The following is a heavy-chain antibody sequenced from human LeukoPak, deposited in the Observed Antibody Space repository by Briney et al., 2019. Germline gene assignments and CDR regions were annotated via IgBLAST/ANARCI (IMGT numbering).Heavy chain of an antibody. CDR1: GFTFSSYG. D-gene: IGHD1-26*01. V-gene: IGHV3-30*02. CDR2: IRYDGSNK. J-gene: IGHJ1*01. CDR3: ARDVWEQQAWWHNLDL. Sequence: GGSLRLSCAASGFTFSSYGMHWVRQAPGKGLEWVAFIRYDGSNKYYADSVKGRFTISRDNSKNTLYLQMNSLRAEDTAVYYCARDVWEQQAWWHNLDLWGQGTLVTVSS.